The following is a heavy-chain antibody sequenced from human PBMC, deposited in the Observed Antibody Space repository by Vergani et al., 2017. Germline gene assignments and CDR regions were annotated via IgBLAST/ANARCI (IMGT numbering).Heavy chain of an antibody. Sequence: QVQLVESGGDVVQPGGSLRLSCAASGFTFSSYGIHWVRQAPGKGLEWVAFIRHDGSEKYYADSVRGRFTISRDSSKSTLYLEMNSLSVEDTAMYYCAKIFGWDSSGFDDYWGQGTPVTVSS. D-gene: IGHD3-22*01. J-gene: IGHJ4*02. CDR3: AKIFGWDSSGFDDY. V-gene: IGHV3-30*02. CDR1: GFTFSSYG. CDR2: IRHDGSEK.